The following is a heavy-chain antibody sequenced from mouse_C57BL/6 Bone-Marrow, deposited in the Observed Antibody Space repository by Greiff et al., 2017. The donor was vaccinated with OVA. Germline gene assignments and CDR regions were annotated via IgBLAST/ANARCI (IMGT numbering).Heavy chain of an antibody. CDR2: IYPRSGNT. D-gene: IGHD1-1*01. J-gene: IGHJ4*01. CDR1: GYTFTSYG. V-gene: IGHV1-81*01. Sequence: QVQLKESGAELARPGASVKLSCKASGYTFTSYGISWVKQRTGQGLEWIGEIYPRSGNTYYNEKFKGKATLTADKSSSTAYMELRSLTSEDSAVYFCARRGTTVVATRAMDYWGQGTSVTVSS. CDR3: ARRGTTVVATRAMDY.